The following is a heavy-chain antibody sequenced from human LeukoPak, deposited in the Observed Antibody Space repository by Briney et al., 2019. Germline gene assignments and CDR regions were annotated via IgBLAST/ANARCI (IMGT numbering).Heavy chain of an antibody. V-gene: IGHV3-23*01. J-gene: IGHJ4*02. D-gene: IGHD3-16*02. CDR1: GFTFSSYA. Sequence: PGGSLRLSCAASGFTFSSYAMSWVRQAPGKGLEWVSAISGSGGRTYYADSVKGRFTISRDNSKNTLYLQMNSLRAEDTAVYYCAKVSGIMITFGGVIVSPGFDYWGQGTLVTVSS. CDR2: ISGSGGRT. CDR3: AKVSGIMITFGGVIVSPGFDY.